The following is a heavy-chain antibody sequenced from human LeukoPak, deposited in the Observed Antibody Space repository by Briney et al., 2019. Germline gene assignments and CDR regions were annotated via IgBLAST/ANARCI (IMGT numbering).Heavy chain of an antibody. Sequence: PSETLSLTCTVSGGSIGSYYWSWIRQPPGEGLEWIGYISNSGSTNYNPSLKSRVTISVDTSKNQLSLKLSYVTAADTAVYHCVRLQPNTGEWAFDIWGQGTLVSVSS. CDR2: ISNSGST. D-gene: IGHD1-1*01. CDR3: VRLQPNTGEWAFDI. V-gene: IGHV4-59*01. J-gene: IGHJ3*02. CDR1: GGSIGSYY.